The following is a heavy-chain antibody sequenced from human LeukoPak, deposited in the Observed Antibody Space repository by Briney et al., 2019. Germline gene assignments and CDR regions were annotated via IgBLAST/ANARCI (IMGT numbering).Heavy chain of an antibody. CDR1: GYSISSGYY. CDR3: ARQRASLFWSGYPAYFDY. Sequence: PSETLSLTCAVSGYSISSGYYWGWIRQPPGKGLEWIGSIYYSGSTYYNPSLKSRVTISVDTSKNQFSLKLSSVTAADTAVYYCARQRASLFWSGYPAYFDYWGQGTLVTVSS. CDR2: IYYSGST. D-gene: IGHD3-3*01. J-gene: IGHJ4*02. V-gene: IGHV4-38-2*01.